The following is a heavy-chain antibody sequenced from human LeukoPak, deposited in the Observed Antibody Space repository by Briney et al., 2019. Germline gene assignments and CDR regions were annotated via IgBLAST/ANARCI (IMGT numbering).Heavy chain of an antibody. J-gene: IGHJ4*02. V-gene: IGHV3-23*01. CDR2: IRGSGVST. CDR1: GFIFSNYA. Sequence: GGSLRLSCAASGFIFSNYAMSWVRQAPGKGLDWVSTIRGSGVSTYYVDSVKGRFTISRDNSKNTLYLQMNSLRAEDTAVYYCAKLPWGTAARPNFGMDYWGQGILVTVSS. CDR3: AKLPWGTAARPNFGMDY. D-gene: IGHD6-6*01.